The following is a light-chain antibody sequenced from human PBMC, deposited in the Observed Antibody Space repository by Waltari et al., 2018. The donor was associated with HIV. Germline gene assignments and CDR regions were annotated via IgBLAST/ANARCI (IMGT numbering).Light chain of an antibody. Sequence: SYELSQAPSVSVSPGQTASINCSGDALPKQYAYWYQQRPGQAPVLVIYKDTERPSGIPERFSGSSSGTTATLTIIGVQAQDEADYHCQSADSNASLWVFGGGTKLTVL. CDR2: KDT. CDR1: ALPKQY. V-gene: IGLV3-25*03. CDR3: QSADSNASLWV. J-gene: IGLJ3*02.